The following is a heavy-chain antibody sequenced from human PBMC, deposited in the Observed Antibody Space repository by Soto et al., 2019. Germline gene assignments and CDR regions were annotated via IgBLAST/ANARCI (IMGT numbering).Heavy chain of an antibody. V-gene: IGHV3-30-3*01. Sequence: PGGSLRLSCAASGFTFSSYAMHWVRQAPGKGLEWVAVISYDGSNKYYADSVKGRFTISRDNSKNTLYLQMNSLRAEDTAVYYCAGHIVVVTAGPQVDYWGQGTLVTVSS. CDR1: GFTFSSYA. D-gene: IGHD2-21*02. CDR2: ISYDGSNK. CDR3: AGHIVVVTAGPQVDY. J-gene: IGHJ4*02.